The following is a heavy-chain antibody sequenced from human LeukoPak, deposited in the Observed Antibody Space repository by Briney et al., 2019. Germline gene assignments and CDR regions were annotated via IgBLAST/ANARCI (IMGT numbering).Heavy chain of an antibody. V-gene: IGHV3-21*04. CDR2: ISSSSSYI. CDR3: AKDKGHSWYWGGFYYFDY. D-gene: IGHD6-13*01. Sequence: GGSLRLSCAASGFTFSSYSMNWVRQAPGKGLEWVSSISSSSSYIYYADSVKGRFTISRDNAKNSLYLQMNSLRAEDMALYYCAKDKGHSWYWGGFYYFDYWGQGTLVTVSS. CDR1: GFTFSSYS. J-gene: IGHJ4*02.